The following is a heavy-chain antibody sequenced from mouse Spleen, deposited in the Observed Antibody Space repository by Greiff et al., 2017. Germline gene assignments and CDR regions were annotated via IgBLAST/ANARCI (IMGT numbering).Heavy chain of an antibody. J-gene: IGHJ4*01. Sequence: VQGVESGPELVKPGASVKLSCKASGYTFTSYDINWVKQRPGQGLEWIGWIYPRDGSTKYNEKFKGKATLTVDTSSSTAYMELHSLTSEDSAVYFCARDRYGYAMDYWGQGTSVTVSS. CDR3: ARDRYGYAMDY. V-gene: IGHV1-85*01. CDR2: IYPRDGST. CDR1: GYTFTSYD. D-gene: IGHD2-14*01.